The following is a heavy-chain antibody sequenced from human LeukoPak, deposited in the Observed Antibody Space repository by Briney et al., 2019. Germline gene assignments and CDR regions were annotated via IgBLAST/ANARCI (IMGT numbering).Heavy chain of an antibody. D-gene: IGHD1-1*01. CDR2: INPSGGGT. CDR3: AREGTGNALSP. Sequence: AASVTVSCKASGYTLTSYYLHWVRQAPGQGLEWMGIINPSGGGTSYAQNFQGRVTMTRDMSTSTVYMELSSLRSEDTAVYYCAREGTGNALSPWGQGSLVTVSS. V-gene: IGHV1-46*01. CDR1: GYTLTSYY. J-gene: IGHJ5*02.